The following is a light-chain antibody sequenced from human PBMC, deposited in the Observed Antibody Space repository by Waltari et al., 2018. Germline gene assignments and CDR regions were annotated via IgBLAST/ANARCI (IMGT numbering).Light chain of an antibody. Sequence: EMVLTQSPGTLSLSPGERATLSCRASQSVSSTYLAWYQQKPGQAPSPLIYGASTRAPGLPDRFSGSASGTDFTLTISRLEPEDFAVYFCQQYGSSPPLTFGQGTRLEIK. CDR3: QQYGSSPPLT. J-gene: IGKJ5*01. V-gene: IGKV3-20*01. CDR1: QSVSSTY. CDR2: GAS.